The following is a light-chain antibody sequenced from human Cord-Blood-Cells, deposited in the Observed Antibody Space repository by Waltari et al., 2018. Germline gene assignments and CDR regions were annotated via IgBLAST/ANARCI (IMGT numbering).Light chain of an antibody. CDR2: EVS. CDR1: SSDVRDYNY. CDR3: SSYAGSNNVV. J-gene: IGLJ2*01. V-gene: IGLV2-8*01. Sequence: QSALTQPPSASGSPGQSVTIPCSGTSSDVRDYNYGSWYQQHPSKAPKLMIYEVSKRPPGVPDRFSGSKPGNTASLTVSGLQAEDEADYYCSSYAGSNNVVFGGGTKLTVL.